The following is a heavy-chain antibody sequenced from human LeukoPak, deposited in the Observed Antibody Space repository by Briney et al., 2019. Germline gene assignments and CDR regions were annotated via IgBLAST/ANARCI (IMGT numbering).Heavy chain of an antibody. J-gene: IGHJ4*02. CDR3: ARRVGGSGSYYLGY. CDR1: GHSFTDYW. Sequence: GEPLKISCKGSGHSFTDYWIGWVRQMPGKGLEWMGVIYPGDSDTTYSPSFQGQVTISADKSISTAYLQWSSLKALDTAMYYCARRVGGSGSYYLGYWGQGTLVTVSS. D-gene: IGHD3-10*01. V-gene: IGHV5-51*01. CDR2: IYPGDSDT.